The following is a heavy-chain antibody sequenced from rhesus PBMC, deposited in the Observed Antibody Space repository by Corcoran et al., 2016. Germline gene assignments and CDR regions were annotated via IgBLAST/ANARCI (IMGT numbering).Heavy chain of an antibody. D-gene: IGHD6-25*01. CDR3: ARDGGIAAAGRPLGY. Sequence: QVQLQESGPGLVKPSDTLSLTCAVSVGSISSGYYYWRWFRQPPGTGLEWIGYITYSGSTGYNPSLKSRVTISRDTSKNQFSLKLSSVTAADTAVYYCARDGGIAAAGRPLGYWGQGVLVTVSS. CDR1: VGSISSGYYY. J-gene: IGHJ4*01. V-gene: IGHV4-122*02. CDR2: ITYSGST.